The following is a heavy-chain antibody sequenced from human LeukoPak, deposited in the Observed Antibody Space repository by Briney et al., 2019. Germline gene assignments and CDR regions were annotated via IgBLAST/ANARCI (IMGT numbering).Heavy chain of an antibody. V-gene: IGHV3-49*03. CDR1: GFTFGDYA. CDR2: IRSKAYGGTT. J-gene: IGHJ3*02. D-gene: IGHD6-13*01. CDR3: TRAYSSSWFGSDNNEAFDI. Sequence: GSLRLSCTASGFTFGDYAMSWFRQAPGKGLEWVGFIRSKAYGGTTEYAASVKGRFTISRDDSKSIAYLQMNSLKTEDTAVYYCTRAYSSSWFGSDNNEAFDIWGQGTMVTVSS.